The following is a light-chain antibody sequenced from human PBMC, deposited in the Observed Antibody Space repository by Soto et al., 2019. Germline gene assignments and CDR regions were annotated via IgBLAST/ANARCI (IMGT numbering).Light chain of an antibody. Sequence: QSVLTQPASVSGSPGQSITLSCTGTSSDVGAYNYVSWYQHHPGKAPKLVIYEVTNRPSGVSNRFSGSKSGNTASLTISGLQAEDEGDYYCSSYTRSNTLVFGGGTKVTVL. CDR1: SSDVGAYNY. CDR2: EVT. CDR3: SSYTRSNTLV. V-gene: IGLV2-14*01. J-gene: IGLJ2*01.